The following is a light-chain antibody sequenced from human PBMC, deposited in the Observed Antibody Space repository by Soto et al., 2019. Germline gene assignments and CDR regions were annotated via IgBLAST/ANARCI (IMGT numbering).Light chain of an antibody. CDR3: QHYDHLPPLS. V-gene: IGKV1-33*01. CDR2: DAS. CDR1: QDIRNY. J-gene: IGKJ4*01. Sequence: DIQMTQSPSSLSASVGDRVTITCQASQDIRNYLNWYQQKPGKAPNLLIYDASNLRAGVPSRFSGSGSGTESTFTISSLQPEDIATYYCQHYDHLPPLSFGGGTKVEIK.